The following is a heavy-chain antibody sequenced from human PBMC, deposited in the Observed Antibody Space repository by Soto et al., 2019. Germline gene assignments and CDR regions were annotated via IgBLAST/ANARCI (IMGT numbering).Heavy chain of an antibody. CDR1: GFTFTSSA. CDR2: IVVGSGNT. V-gene: IGHV1-58*01. Sequence: SVKVSCKASGFTFTSSAVQWVRQARGQRLEWIGWIVVGSGNTNYAQKFQERVTITRDMSTSTAYMELSSLRSEDTAVYYCAAGLLWFGELNWFDPWGQGTLVTVSS. J-gene: IGHJ5*02. D-gene: IGHD3-10*01. CDR3: AAGLLWFGELNWFDP.